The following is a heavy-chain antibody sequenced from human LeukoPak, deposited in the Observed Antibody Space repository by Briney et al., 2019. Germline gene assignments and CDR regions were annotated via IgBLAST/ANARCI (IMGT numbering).Heavy chain of an antibody. CDR2: IYPGDSDT. D-gene: IGHD3-22*01. CDR1: GYSFSSYW. Sequence: GESLKISCKGFGYSFSSYWIAWVLQMPGKGLEWMGIIYPGDSDTRYSPSFQGQVTISADKSINTAYLQWSSLRASDTAMYYCARRYDNTGYYVYWGQGTLVTVSS. V-gene: IGHV5-51*01. J-gene: IGHJ4*02. CDR3: ARRYDNTGYYVY.